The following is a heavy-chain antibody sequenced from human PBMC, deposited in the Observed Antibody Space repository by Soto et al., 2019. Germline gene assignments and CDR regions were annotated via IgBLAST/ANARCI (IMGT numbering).Heavy chain of an antibody. J-gene: IGHJ4*02. CDR3: AIDFDFWSGYYTNPPPDRASDY. CDR2: ISAYNGNT. CDR1: GYTFTSYG. D-gene: IGHD3-3*01. Sequence: VASVKVSCKASGYTFTSYGISWVRQAPGQGLEWMGWISAYNGNTNYAQKLQGRVTMTTDTSTSTAYMELRSLRSDDTAVYYCAIDFDFWSGYYTNPPPDRASDYWGQGTLVTVSS. V-gene: IGHV1-18*01.